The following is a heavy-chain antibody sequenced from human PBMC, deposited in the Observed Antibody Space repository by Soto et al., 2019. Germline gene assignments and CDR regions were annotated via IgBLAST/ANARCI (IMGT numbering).Heavy chain of an antibody. CDR2: IVAGSGNT. Sequence: SVKVSCKASGFTLSSSAVEWVRQARGQRLEWIGWIVAGSGNTHYAQKFQERVTITRDMSTSTAYLELSSLSSEDTAVYYCAADPYYYDSSNYYSFDHWGQGTLGTSPQ. CDR3: AADPYYYDSSNYYSFDH. V-gene: IGHV1-58*01. J-gene: IGHJ4*02. D-gene: IGHD3-22*01. CDR1: GFTLSSSA.